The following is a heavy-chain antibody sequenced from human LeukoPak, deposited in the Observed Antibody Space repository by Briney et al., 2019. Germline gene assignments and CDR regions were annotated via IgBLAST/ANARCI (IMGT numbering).Heavy chain of an antibody. Sequence: PGRSLRLSCAASGFTFSSYGMHWVRQAPGKGLEWVAVISYDGSNKYYADSVKGRFTISRDNSKNTLYLQMNGLRAEDTAVYYCAKDYGDYGSYYGMDVWGQGTTVTVSS. J-gene: IGHJ6*02. D-gene: IGHD4-17*01. V-gene: IGHV3-30*18. CDR2: ISYDGSNK. CDR1: GFTFSSYG. CDR3: AKDYGDYGSYYGMDV.